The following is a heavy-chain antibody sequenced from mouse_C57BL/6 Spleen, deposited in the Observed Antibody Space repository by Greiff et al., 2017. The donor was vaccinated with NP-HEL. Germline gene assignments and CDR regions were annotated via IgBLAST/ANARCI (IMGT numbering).Heavy chain of an antibody. CDR1: GYTFTDYN. Sequence: EVQLQQSGPELVKPGASVKIPCKASGYTFTDYNMDWVKQSHGKSLEWIGDINPNNGGTIYNQKFKGKATLTVDKSSSTAYMELRSLTSEDTAVYYCARGAYHGRFYAMDYWGQGTSVTVSS. J-gene: IGHJ4*01. CDR3: ARGAYHGRFYAMDY. D-gene: IGHD2-10*01. CDR2: INPNNGGT. V-gene: IGHV1-18*01.